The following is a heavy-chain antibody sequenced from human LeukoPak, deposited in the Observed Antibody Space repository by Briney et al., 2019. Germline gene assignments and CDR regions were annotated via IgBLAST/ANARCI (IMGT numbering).Heavy chain of an antibody. Sequence: ASVKVSCKASGYTFTGYYMHWVRQAPGQGLDWMGRINPNSGGTNYAQKFQGRVTMTRDTSISTAYMELSRLRSDDTAVYYCARDYYDYVWGSYRTIDYWGQGTLVTVSS. CDR2: INPNSGGT. CDR1: GYTFTGYY. V-gene: IGHV1-2*06. J-gene: IGHJ4*02. D-gene: IGHD3-16*02. CDR3: ARDYYDYVWGSYRTIDY.